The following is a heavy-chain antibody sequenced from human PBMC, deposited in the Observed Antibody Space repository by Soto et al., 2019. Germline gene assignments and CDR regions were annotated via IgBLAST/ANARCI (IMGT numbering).Heavy chain of an antibody. Sequence: GGSLRLSCEVSGFTLTSYGMNWVRQAPDKGLEWVSTIGRGGDTYYADSVKGRFTISRDNSKNTLFLQMNSLRAEDTALYFCAKDGTTTGIHYYGMDVWGQGTTVTVSS. V-gene: IGHV3-23*01. CDR1: GFTLTSYG. J-gene: IGHJ6*02. CDR2: IGRGGDT. D-gene: IGHD1-1*01. CDR3: AKDGTTTGIHYYGMDV.